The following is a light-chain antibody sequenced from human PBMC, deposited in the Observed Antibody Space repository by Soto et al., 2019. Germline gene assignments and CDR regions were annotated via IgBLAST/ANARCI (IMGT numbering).Light chain of an antibody. CDR1: QTVTK. CDR3: QQYGRT. CDR2: AAS. V-gene: IGKV3-20*01. Sequence: EIVLTQSPGTLSLSPGERATLSCRAGQTVTKLAWYQQQPGQAPRLLIYAASNRATGIPDRFSGSGSGTDFTLTISRLEPEDSAVYYCQQYGRTFGGGTKVDI. J-gene: IGKJ4*01.